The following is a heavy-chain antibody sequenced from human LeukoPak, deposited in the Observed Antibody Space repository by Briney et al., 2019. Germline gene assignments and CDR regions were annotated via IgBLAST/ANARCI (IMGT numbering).Heavy chain of an antibody. Sequence: GGSLRLSCAASGFTFSSYAMSWVRQAPGKGLEWVSAISDSGGSTYYADSVKGRFTISRDNSKNTLYLQMNSLRAEDTAVYYCAKDQYYDFWSGYNWFDPWGQVTLVTVAS. CDR2: ISDSGGST. D-gene: IGHD3-3*01. V-gene: IGHV3-23*01. CDR3: AKDQYYDFWSGYNWFDP. CDR1: GFTFSSYA. J-gene: IGHJ5*02.